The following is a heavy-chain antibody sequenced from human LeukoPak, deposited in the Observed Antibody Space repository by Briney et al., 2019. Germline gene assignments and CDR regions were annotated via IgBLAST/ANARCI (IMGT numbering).Heavy chain of an antibody. CDR1: GGSFSGYY. Sequence: SETLSLTCAVYGGSFSGYYWSWIRQPPGKGLEWIGEINHRGSTNYNPSLKSRVTISVDTSKNQFSLKLSSVTAADTAVYYCARGRRYYYDSSGYFFWGQRTLVTVSS. D-gene: IGHD3-22*01. CDR2: INHRGST. CDR3: ARGRRYYYDSSGYFF. V-gene: IGHV4-34*01. J-gene: IGHJ4*02.